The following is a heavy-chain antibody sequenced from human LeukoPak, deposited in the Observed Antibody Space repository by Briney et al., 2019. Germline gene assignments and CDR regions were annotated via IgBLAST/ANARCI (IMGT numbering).Heavy chain of an antibody. D-gene: IGHD3-3*01. CDR2: IIPIFATA. V-gene: IGHV1-69*13. Sequence: AASVKVSCKASGGTFSNYAINWVRQAPGQGLEWMGGIIPIFATANYAQKFQGRVTITADESTSTAYMELSSLRSEDTAVHYCARLRFLESKTDYWGQGTLVTVSS. J-gene: IGHJ4*02. CDR1: GGTFSNYA. CDR3: ARLRFLESKTDY.